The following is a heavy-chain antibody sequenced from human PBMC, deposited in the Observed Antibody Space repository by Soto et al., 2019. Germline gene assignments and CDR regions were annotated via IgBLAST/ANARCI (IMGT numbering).Heavy chain of an antibody. V-gene: IGHV3-9*01. Sequence: GGSLRLSCAASGFNFSSYGMHWVRQAPGKGLEWVSGIRWNSGSIGYADSVKGRFTISRDNAENSLYLQMNSLRAEDTALYYCAKDIKYYYGSGSYDYWGQGTLVTVSS. CDR1: GFNFSSYG. J-gene: IGHJ4*02. CDR2: IRWNSGSI. D-gene: IGHD3-10*01. CDR3: AKDIKYYYGSGSYDY.